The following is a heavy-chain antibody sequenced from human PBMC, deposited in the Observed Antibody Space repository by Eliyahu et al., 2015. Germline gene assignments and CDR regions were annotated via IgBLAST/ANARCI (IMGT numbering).Heavy chain of an antibody. Sequence: QVQLVQSGAEVKKPGASVTVSCQASGYTFTGYYIHWVRQAPGQGLEWMGRFTPASGATAYAQNFLGRVTMTRDTSISTVFMELSSLTSDDTAVYYCARDPSDSSGHSYPDYFDDWGQGTLVTVSS. CDR2: FTPASGAT. J-gene: IGHJ4*02. D-gene: IGHD3-22*01. CDR3: ARDPSDSSGHSYPDYFDD. V-gene: IGHV1-2*06. CDR1: GYTFTGYY.